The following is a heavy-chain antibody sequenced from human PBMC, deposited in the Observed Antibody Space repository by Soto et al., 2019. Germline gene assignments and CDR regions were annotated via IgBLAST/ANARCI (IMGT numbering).Heavy chain of an antibody. Sequence: LSLTCTVSGGSIGSGDYYWSWIRQPPGKGLEWIGYMYYTGSTYYNPSLKSRVTISVDASKNQFSLKLSSVTAADTAVYYCARAFDDSSGYYGGLGYWGQGTLVTVSS. D-gene: IGHD3-22*01. J-gene: IGHJ4*02. CDR2: MYYTGST. CDR1: GGSIGSGDYY. V-gene: IGHV4-30-4*01. CDR3: ARAFDDSSGYYGGLGY.